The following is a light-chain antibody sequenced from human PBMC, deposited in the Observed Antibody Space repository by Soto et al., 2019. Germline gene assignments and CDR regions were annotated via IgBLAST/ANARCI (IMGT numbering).Light chain of an antibody. J-gene: IGKJ4*01. CDR1: QSISSS. V-gene: IGKV3-15*01. CDR2: GAS. Sequence: EIVMTQSPATLSVSPGEGATLSCRASQSISSSLAWYQQRPGQAPRLVIDGASTRATGIPARFSGSGSGTEFTLSISSLQPEDFGVYYCQQYYNWPLTFGGVTKVEIK. CDR3: QQYYNWPLT.